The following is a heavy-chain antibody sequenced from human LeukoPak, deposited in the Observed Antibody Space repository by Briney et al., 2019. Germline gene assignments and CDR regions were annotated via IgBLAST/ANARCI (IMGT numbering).Heavy chain of an antibody. CDR2: ISGSGGST. CDR3: AKSNPPVDY. CDR1: GFTFSSYA. J-gene: IGHJ4*02. V-gene: IGHV3-23*01. D-gene: IGHD4-11*01. Sequence: KSGGSLRLSCAASGFTFSSYAMSWVRQAPGKGLEWVSAISGSGGSTYYAASVKGLFTISRDNSKNPLYLQMHSLRAEDTAVYYCAKSNPPVDYWGQGTLVTVSS.